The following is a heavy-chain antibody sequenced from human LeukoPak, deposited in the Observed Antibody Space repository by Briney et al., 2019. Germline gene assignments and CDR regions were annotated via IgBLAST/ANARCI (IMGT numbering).Heavy chain of an antibody. V-gene: IGHV4-34*01. D-gene: IGHD4-17*01. CDR3: ARATVTTLHFDY. CDR2: INHSGST. CDR1: GGSFSGYY. Sequence: SETLSLTCAVYGGSFSGYYWSWIRQPPGKGLEWIGEINHSGSTNYNPSLKSRVTISVDTSKNQFSLKLSSVTAADTAVYYCARATVTTLHFDYWGQGTLVTVSS. J-gene: IGHJ4*02.